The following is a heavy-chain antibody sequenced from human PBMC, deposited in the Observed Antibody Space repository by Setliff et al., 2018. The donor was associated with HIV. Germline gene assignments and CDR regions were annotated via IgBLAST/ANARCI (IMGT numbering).Heavy chain of an antibody. Sequence: LSLTCTVSGGSISGYYWSWVRQPPEKRLELIGFIHYSGSSDYNPSLKSRITISVDMSRNQFSLVLSSVTAADTAVYYCARFQAWQLGRRGGYYYYMDVWGKGTTVTSP. J-gene: IGHJ6*03. CDR1: GGSISGYY. CDR2: IHYSGSS. D-gene: IGHD1-1*01. V-gene: IGHV4-59*01. CDR3: ARFQAWQLGRRGGYYYYMDV.